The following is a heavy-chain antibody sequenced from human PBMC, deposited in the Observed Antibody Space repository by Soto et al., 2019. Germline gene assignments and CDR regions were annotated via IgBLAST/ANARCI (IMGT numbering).Heavy chain of an antibody. D-gene: IGHD6-13*01. CDR3: ARLRASTWYLGGYLDY. V-gene: IGHV3-48*03. CDR1: GFAFSGFE. J-gene: IGHJ4*02. Sequence: PGGSLRLSCAASGFAFSGFEMNWVRQAPGKGLEWVSYISSGASNMYYADSVKGRFTISRDNAQSSLYLQMNSLRVEDTAVYYCARLRASTWYLGGYLDYWGLGTLVTVSS. CDR2: ISSGASNM.